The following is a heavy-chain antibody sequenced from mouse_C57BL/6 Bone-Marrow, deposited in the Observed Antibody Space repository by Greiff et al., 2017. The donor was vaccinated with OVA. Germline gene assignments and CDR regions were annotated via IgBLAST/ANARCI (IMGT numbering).Heavy chain of an antibody. CDR1: GFTFNTYA. CDR2: IRSKSSNYET. Sequence: VMLVESGGGLVQPKGSLKLSCAASGFTFNTYAMPWVRQAPGKGLEWVARIRSKSSNYETYYADSVKDRFTISRDDSQSMLYLQMNTLKTEDTAMYYCVRDRNYSYAMDYWGQGTSVTVSS. V-gene: IGHV10-3*01. J-gene: IGHJ4*01. D-gene: IGHD2-1*01. CDR3: VRDRNYSYAMDY.